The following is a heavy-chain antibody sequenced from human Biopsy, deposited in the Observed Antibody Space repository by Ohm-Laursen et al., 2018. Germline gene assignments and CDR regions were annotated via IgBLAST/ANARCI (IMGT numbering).Heavy chain of an antibody. CDR1: GFTFGDYG. V-gene: IGHV3-43D*04. CDR3: ARAFRGQYFYYYYGMDV. J-gene: IGHJ6*02. Sequence: LSLTCAASGFTFGDYGMHWVRQAPGKGLEWVSLISWDGTTIYYADSVKGRFTISRDNSKNSLYLQMNSLRAEDTALYYCARAFRGQYFYYYYGMDVWGQGTTVTVSS. CDR2: ISWDGTTI. D-gene: IGHD3-9*01.